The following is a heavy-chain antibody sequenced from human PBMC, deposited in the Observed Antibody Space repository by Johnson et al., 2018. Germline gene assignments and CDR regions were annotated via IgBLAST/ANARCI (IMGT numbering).Heavy chain of an antibody. D-gene: IGHD1-20*01. Sequence: QVQLVESGGGVVQPGRSLRLSCAASGFTFSSYGMHWVRQAPGQGLEWVAVISYDGSNKYYADSVKGRFTISRDNSKNTLYLQMNRLRAEDSALYYCARANWNDETNYYYYMDVWGKGTTVTVSS. J-gene: IGHJ6*03. CDR3: ARANWNDETNYYYYMDV. V-gene: IGHV3-30*03. CDR2: ISYDGSNK. CDR1: GFTFSSYG.